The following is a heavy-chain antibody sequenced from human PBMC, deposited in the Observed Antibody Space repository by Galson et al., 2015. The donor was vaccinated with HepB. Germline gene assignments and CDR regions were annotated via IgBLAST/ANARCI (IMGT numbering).Heavy chain of an antibody. D-gene: IGHD2-2*01. CDR3: ARENRYCSSKTCFPYSRHNSYHYYIGG. CDR1: GGSISSFNYY. Sequence: TLSLTCTVSGGSISSFNYYWSWIRQPAGKGLEWIGRISTSGSTNYNPSLKSRVAISVDTSKNQFSLKLSSVTAADTAVYYCARENRYCSSKTCFPYSRHNSYHYYIGGWGSGTTVAVSS. CDR2: ISTSGST. J-gene: IGHJ6*03. V-gene: IGHV4-61*02.